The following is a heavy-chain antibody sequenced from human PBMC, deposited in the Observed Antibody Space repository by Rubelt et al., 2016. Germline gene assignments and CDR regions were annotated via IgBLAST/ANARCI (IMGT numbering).Heavy chain of an antibody. CDR3: ARQQATSYYFDY. CDR1: GGSISSSSYY. V-gene: IGHV4-39*01. Sequence: QLQLQESGPGLVKPSETLSLTCTVSGGSISSSSYYWGWIRQPPGKGLEWIGSIYYSGSTYYNPSLKSRVTISVDTSKNQVSLKLSSVTAADTAVYYCARQQATSYYFDYWGQGTLVTVSS. CDR2: IYYSGST. D-gene: IGHD5-12*01. J-gene: IGHJ4*02.